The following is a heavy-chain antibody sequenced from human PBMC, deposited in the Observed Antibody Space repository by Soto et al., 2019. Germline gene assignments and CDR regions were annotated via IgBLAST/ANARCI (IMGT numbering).Heavy chain of an antibody. Sequence: QVQLQESGPGLVKPSQTLSLTCTVSGGSISSGDYYWSWIRQPPGKGLEWIGYIYYSGSTYYNPSLKSRVTISVDTSKNQFSLKLSSVTAAETAVYYCARAGYNVVVPAATAILWFDPWGQGTLVTVSS. D-gene: IGHD2-2*01. V-gene: IGHV4-30-4*01. CDR1: GGSISSGDYY. J-gene: IGHJ5*02. CDR2: IYYSGST. CDR3: ARAGYNVVVPAATAILWFDP.